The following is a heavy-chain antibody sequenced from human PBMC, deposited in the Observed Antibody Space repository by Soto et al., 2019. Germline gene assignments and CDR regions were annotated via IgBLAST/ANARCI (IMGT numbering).Heavy chain of an antibody. V-gene: IGHV5-51*01. CDR3: ARLGCSGGSCYPNHYYYGMDV. D-gene: IGHD2-15*01. Sequence: PGASLKISCKGSGYSFTSYWIGWVRQMPGKGLGWMGIIYPGDSDTRYSPSFQGQVTISADKSISTAYLQWSSLKASDTAMYYCARLGCSGGSCYPNHYYYGMDVWGQGTTVTVAS. CDR2: IYPGDSDT. CDR1: GYSFTSYW. J-gene: IGHJ6*02.